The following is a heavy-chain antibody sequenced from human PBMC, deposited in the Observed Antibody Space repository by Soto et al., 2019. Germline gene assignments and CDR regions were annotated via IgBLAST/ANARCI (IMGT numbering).Heavy chain of an antibody. V-gene: IGHV3-30*18. Sequence: GGSLRLSCPASGFIFNDFGLHWLRQAPGRGPEWVAVISYDGSHKLYADSVRGRFTISRDNSKNTLFLQMNSLRLEDTAVYYCAKDGAYYGSSGYYHQYGLDVWGPVTMVTVSS. CDR3: AKDGAYYGSSGYYHQYGLDV. D-gene: IGHD3-22*01. CDR1: GFIFNDFG. CDR2: ISYDGSHK. J-gene: IGHJ6*02.